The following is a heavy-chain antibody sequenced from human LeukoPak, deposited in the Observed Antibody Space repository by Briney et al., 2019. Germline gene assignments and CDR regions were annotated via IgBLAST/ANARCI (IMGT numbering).Heavy chain of an antibody. V-gene: IGHV1-18*01. CDR2: ISAYNGNT. Sequence: GASVKVSCKASGYTFTSYGISWVRQAPGQGLEWMGWISAYNGNTNYAQKLQGRVTMTTDTSTSTAYMELRSLRSDDTAVYYCASSIRGVIMGQIDYWGQGTLVTVSS. J-gene: IGHJ4*02. D-gene: IGHD3-10*01. CDR3: ASSIRGVIMGQIDY. CDR1: GYTFTSYG.